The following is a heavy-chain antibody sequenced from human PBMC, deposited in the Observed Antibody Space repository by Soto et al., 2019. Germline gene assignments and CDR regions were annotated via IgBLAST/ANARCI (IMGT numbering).Heavy chain of an antibody. CDR3: AKAGYYDSKDAFHT. V-gene: IGHV3-23*01. D-gene: IGHD3-22*01. J-gene: IGHJ3*02. CDR1: GFTFSGYA. Sequence: EVQLLESGGGLVQPGGSLRLSCAASGFTFSGYAMSWVRQAPGKGLEWVSGISGSGGSTYYGDSVKGRFTISRDNXXNTLYLQMNSLRAEDTAVYYCAKAGYYDSKDAFHTWGQGTMVTVSS. CDR2: ISGSGGST.